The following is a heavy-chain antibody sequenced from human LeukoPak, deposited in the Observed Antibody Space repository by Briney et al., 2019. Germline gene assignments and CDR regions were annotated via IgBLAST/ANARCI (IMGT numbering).Heavy chain of an antibody. CDR2: IRADAVTT. CDR1: GFIFSHHG. CDR3: VKDDGWVQYAN. Sequence: GSLRLPCATSGFIFSHHGMNWVRPAPGKGLGWVSGIRADAVTTYYADSVKGRFIISRDNSKNTVYLQMNSLSAEDAAVYYCVKDDGWVQYANWGQGTLVTVSS. V-gene: IGHV3-23*01. J-gene: IGHJ4*02. D-gene: IGHD5-24*01.